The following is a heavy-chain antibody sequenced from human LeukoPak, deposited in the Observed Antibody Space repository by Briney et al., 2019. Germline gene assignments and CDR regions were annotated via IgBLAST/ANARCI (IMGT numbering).Heavy chain of an antibody. Sequence: GGSLRLPCAASGFTFSDYYMSWIRQAPGKGLEWVANIKQDGSEKYVDSVKGRFTISRDNAKNSLYLQMNSLRAEDTAVYYCARGPTRANSTDYWGQGALVTVSS. CDR3: ARGPTRANSTDY. CDR1: GFTFSDYY. J-gene: IGHJ4*02. D-gene: IGHD2-2*01. CDR2: IKQDGSEK. V-gene: IGHV3-7*01.